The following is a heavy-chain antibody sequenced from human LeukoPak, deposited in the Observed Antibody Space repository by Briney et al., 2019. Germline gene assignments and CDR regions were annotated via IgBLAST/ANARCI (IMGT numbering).Heavy chain of an antibody. Sequence: HPGGSLRLSCAASGFTFSSYWMSWVRQAPGKGLEWVANIKQDGSEKYYVDSVKGRFTISRDNAKNSLYLQMNSLRAEDTALYYCARDRVAVAGRYNWFDPWGQGTLVTVSS. J-gene: IGHJ5*02. CDR2: IKQDGSEK. V-gene: IGHV3-7*03. CDR3: ARDRVAVAGRYNWFDP. D-gene: IGHD6-19*01. CDR1: GFTFSSYW.